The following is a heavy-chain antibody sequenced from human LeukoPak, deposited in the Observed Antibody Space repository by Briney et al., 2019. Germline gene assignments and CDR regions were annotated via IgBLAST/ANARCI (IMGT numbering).Heavy chain of an antibody. D-gene: IGHD6-13*01. CDR3: AREGSSSFDY. V-gene: IGHV3-21*01. J-gene: IGHJ4*02. Sequence: GGSLRLSCAASGFIFSSYAMSWVRQAPGKGLEWVSSISSSSSYIYYADSVKGRFTISRDNAKNSLYLQMNSLRAEDTAVYYCAREGSSSFDYWGQGTLVTVSS. CDR2: ISSSSSYI. CDR1: GFIFSSYA.